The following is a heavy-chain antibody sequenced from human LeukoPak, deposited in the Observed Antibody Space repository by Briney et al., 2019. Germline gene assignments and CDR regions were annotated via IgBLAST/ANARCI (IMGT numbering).Heavy chain of an antibody. CDR1: GASISGHY. CDR3: AREVYDFWSGYTDY. V-gene: IGHV4-59*11. Sequence: PSETLSLTCTVSGASISGHYWSRIRQPPGKGLEWIGYIHYSGSTHYNPSLKSRVTISVDTSKNQFSLKLSSVTAADTAVYYCAREVYDFWSGYTDYWGRGTLVTVSS. J-gene: IGHJ2*01. CDR2: IHYSGST. D-gene: IGHD3-3*01.